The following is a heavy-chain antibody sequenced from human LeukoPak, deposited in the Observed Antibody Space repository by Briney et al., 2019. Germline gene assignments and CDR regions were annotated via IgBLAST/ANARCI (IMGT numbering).Heavy chain of an antibody. CDR3: AREEVAAGN. J-gene: IGHJ4*02. D-gene: IGHD2-15*01. CDR1: GYSENFYG. Sequence: ASVKVSCKTSGYSENFYGITWVRQVAGQGLEWMGWMNPNSGNTGYAQKFQGKVTMTRNTSISTAYMELSSLRSEDTAVYYCAREEVAAGNWGQGTLVTVSS. V-gene: IGHV1-8*01. CDR2: MNPNSGNT.